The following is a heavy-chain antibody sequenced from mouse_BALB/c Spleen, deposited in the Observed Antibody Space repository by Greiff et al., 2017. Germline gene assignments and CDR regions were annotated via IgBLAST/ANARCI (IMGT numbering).Heavy chain of an antibody. J-gene: IGHJ2*01. D-gene: IGHD1-1*01. Sequence: EVKLVESGPSLVKPSQTLSLTCSVTGDSITSGYWNWIRKFPGNKLEYMGYISYSGSTYYNPSLKSRISITRDTSKNQYYLQLNSVTTEDTATYYCARYRGYYGTLYYFDYWGQGTTLTVSS. V-gene: IGHV3-8*02. CDR3: ARYRGYYGTLYYFDY. CDR2: ISYSGST. CDR1: GDSITSGY.